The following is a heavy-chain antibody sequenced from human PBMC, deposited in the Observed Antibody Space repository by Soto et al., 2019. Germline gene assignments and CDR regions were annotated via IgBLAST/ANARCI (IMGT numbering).Heavy chain of an antibody. Sequence: SETLSLTCAVSSGSISSSNWWSWVRQPPGKGLEWIGEIYHSGSTNYNPSLKSRVTISVDKSKNQFSLKLSSVTAADTAVYYCARLELNIVVVPAHYYYMDVWGKGTTVTVSS. CDR1: SGSISSSNW. D-gene: IGHD2-2*01. V-gene: IGHV4-4*02. J-gene: IGHJ6*03. CDR2: IYHSGST. CDR3: ARLELNIVVVPAHYYYMDV.